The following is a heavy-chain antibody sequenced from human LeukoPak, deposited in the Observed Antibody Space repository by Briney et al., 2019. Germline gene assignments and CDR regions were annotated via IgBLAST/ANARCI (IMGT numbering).Heavy chain of an antibody. CDR2: IYNSGST. CDR3: AREGAYYDFWSGYFDY. J-gene: IGHJ4*02. V-gene: IGHV4-4*07. D-gene: IGHD3-3*01. Sequence: PSETLSVTPADPGGSISRSFWCSIRQPAGERLWWSWRIYNSGSTNYNPSLKSRGTMSVDTSKNQFSLKLSSVTAADTAVYYCAREGAYYDFWSGYFDYWGQGTLVSVSS. CDR1: GGSISRSF.